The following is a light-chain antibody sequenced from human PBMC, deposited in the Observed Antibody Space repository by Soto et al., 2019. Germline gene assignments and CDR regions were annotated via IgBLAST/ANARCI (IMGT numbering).Light chain of an antibody. V-gene: IGLV2-14*01. CDR3: SSYISSRTLV. J-gene: IGLJ1*01. CDR1: SSDVGAYNY. CDR2: EVS. Sequence: QSVLTQRASVSGPPGQSITISCTGTSSDVGAYNYVSWYQQHPGKAPKLMIYEVSNRPSGVSNRFYGSKSGNTASLTISGLQAEDEADYYCSSYISSRTLVLGTGTKVTVL.